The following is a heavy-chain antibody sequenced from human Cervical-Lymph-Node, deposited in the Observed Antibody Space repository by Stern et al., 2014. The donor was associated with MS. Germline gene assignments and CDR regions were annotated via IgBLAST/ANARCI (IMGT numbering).Heavy chain of an antibody. Sequence: VQLVQSGTEVKEPGASVKVSCKTSGFTFANYGIVWVRQAPGQGLEWMGGVSPYNGKTNYEQTFQGRVTMTSETSTTTAYMELRSLRSDDTAIYFCARYDSGSADFWGQGTLVTVSS. CDR2: VSPYNGKT. J-gene: IGHJ4*02. V-gene: IGHV1-18*04. D-gene: IGHD6-19*01. CDR3: ARYDSGSADF. CDR1: GFTFANYG.